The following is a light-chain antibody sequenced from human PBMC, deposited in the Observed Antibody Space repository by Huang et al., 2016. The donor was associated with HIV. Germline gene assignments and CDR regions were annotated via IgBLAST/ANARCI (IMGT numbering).Light chain of an antibody. CDR3: LQHLGYPPA. J-gene: IGKJ5*01. V-gene: IGKV1-17*03. Sequence: DIQMTQSPSAMSASVGDRVNITCRANQDINNYLLWFQQKPGKVPKRLIYAASNLPSGVPSRFSGSGSGTEFTLTISNLQPEDFATYYCLQHLGYPPAFGQGTRLEIK. CDR1: QDINNY. CDR2: AAS.